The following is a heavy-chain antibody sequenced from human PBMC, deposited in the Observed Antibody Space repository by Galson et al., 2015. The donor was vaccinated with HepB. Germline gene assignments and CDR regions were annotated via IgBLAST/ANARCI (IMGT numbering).Heavy chain of an antibody. Sequence: SLRLSCAASGFSFTGFSFSSSVMHWVRQAPGKGLEWVALISADDGRNKNYADPVKGRFTISRDNSKNTLYLEVNSLRAEDTAVYYCAREGYSSGHAGIFDYWGQGTLVTVSS. CDR3: AREGYSSGHAGIFDY. J-gene: IGHJ4*02. CDR1: GFSFTGFSFSSSV. CDR2: ISADDGRNK. D-gene: IGHD6-19*01. V-gene: IGHV3-30*04.